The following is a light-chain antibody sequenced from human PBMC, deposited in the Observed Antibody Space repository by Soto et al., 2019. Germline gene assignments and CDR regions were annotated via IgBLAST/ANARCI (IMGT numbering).Light chain of an antibody. CDR2: RND. CDR3: SSWDDSLNVF. J-gene: IGLJ2*01. CDR1: NSNIGSNT. Sequence: QPVLTQPPSTSGTPGQRVTISCSGSNSNIGSNTVNWYQQLPGTAPKVVIYRNDQRPSGVPDRFSGSKSGTSATLAISGLQSEDEADYYCSSWDDSLNVFFGGGTKLTVL. V-gene: IGLV1-44*01.